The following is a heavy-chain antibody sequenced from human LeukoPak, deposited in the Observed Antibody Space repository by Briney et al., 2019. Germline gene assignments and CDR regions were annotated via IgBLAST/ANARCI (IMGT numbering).Heavy chain of an antibody. CDR2: ISSSSNYI. CDR3: ARDFLTILGAFDI. CDR1: GFTFSSYN. Sequence: PRGSLRLSCAASGFTFSSYNMNWVRQAPGKGLEWVSSISSSSNYIYYADSVKGRFTISRDNAKNSLYLQMNSLRAEDTAVYYCARDFLTILGAFDIWGQGTMVTVSS. V-gene: IGHV3-21*01. J-gene: IGHJ3*02. D-gene: IGHD3-9*01.